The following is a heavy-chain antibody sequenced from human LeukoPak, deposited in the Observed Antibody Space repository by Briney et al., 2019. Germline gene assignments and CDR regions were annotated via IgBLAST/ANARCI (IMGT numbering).Heavy chain of an antibody. V-gene: IGHV3-23*01. CDR2: ISGSGGST. CDR1: GFTFSSYG. J-gene: IGHJ4*02. Sequence: GGSLRLSCAASGFTFSSYGMSWVRQAPGKGLEWVSAISGSGGSTYYADSVEGRFTISRDNSKNTLYLQMNSLRAEDTAVYYCAKDHGGGPATYYFDYWGQGTLVTVSS. CDR3: AKDHGGGPATYYFDY.